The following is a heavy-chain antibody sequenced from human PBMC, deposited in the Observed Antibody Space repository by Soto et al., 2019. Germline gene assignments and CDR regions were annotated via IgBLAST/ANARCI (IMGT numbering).Heavy chain of an antibody. J-gene: IGHJ6*02. Sequence: QVQLVESGGGLVKPGGSLRLSCAASGFSISDYYMTWIRQAPGKGLEWVSYISSSSTYTNYADSVHGRFTISRENAKESLHLQMNSLRDEDNAVYFCGRGGGSYYGSGSYVNDYGMDVWGQGTTVPVSS. CDR2: ISSSSTYT. CDR1: GFSISDYY. V-gene: IGHV3-11*06. CDR3: GRGGGSYYGSGSYVNDYGMDV. D-gene: IGHD3-10*01.